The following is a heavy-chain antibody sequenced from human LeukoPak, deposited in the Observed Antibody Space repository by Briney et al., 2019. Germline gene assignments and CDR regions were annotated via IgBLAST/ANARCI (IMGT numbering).Heavy chain of an antibody. CDR2: ISSSSSTI. V-gene: IGHV3-48*04. J-gene: IGHJ4*02. D-gene: IGHD3-22*01. CDR1: GFTFSSYS. Sequence: GGSLRLSCAASGFTFSSYSMNWVRQAPGKGLEWVSYISSSSSTIYYADSVKGRFTISRDNAKNSLCLQMNSLRAEDTAVYYCARDYYYDSSGYLVSWGQGTLVTVSS. CDR3: ARDYYYDSSGYLVS.